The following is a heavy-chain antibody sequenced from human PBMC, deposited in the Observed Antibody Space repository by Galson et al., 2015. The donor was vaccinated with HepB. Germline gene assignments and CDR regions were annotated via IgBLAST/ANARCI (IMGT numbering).Heavy chain of an antibody. J-gene: IGHJ4*02. CDR2: ISYDGSNK. Sequence: SLRLSCAASGFTFSSYAMHWVRQAPGKGLEWVAVISYDGSNKYYADSVKGRFTISRDNSKNTLYLQMNSLRAEDTAVYYCARADTAGDYWGQGTLVTVSS. V-gene: IGHV3-30-3*01. CDR3: ARADTAGDY. CDR1: GFTFSSYA. D-gene: IGHD5-18*01.